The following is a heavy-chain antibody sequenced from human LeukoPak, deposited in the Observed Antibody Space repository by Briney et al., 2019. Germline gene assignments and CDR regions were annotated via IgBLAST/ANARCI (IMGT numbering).Heavy chain of an antibody. CDR3: ARGFSSSSWADFDY. D-gene: IGHD6-6*01. CDR2: IYSSGST. CDR1: GGSISGYY. Sequence: SETLSLTCTVSGGSISGYYWSWIRQPAGKGLEWIGRIYSSGSTIYSPSLKSRVTMSLDTSKSQFSLRLSSVTAADTAVYYCARGFSSSSWADFDYWGQGTLVTVSS. J-gene: IGHJ4*02. V-gene: IGHV4-4*07.